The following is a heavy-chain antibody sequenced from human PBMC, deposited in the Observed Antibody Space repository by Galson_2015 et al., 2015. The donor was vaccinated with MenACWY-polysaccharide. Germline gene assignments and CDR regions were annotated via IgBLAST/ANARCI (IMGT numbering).Heavy chain of an antibody. V-gene: IGHV2-5*02. CDR2: IYRDDEK. J-gene: IGHJ4*02. Sequence: PAQVKRTQNLTLTCTFSGFSLSTTDVGVGWNRQSPGKALEWLAVIYRDDEKRHSPSLNTRLTITKDTSRSQVVLTMTNMDPVDTGTYYCAHIRYSTNGVYYRGIADYWGQGTLVTVSS. D-gene: IGHD2-8*01. CDR1: GFSLSTTDVG. CDR3: AHIRYSTNGVYYRGIADY.